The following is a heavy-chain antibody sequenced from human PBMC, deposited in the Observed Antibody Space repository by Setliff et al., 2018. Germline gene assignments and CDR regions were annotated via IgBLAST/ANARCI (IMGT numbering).Heavy chain of an antibody. V-gene: IGHV1-45*02. D-gene: IGHD3-10*01. CDR2: ITPFNGNT. Sequence: SVKVSCKASGGTFSSYAISWVRQAPGQALEWMGWITPFNGNTNYAQKFQDRVTITRDRSMSTAYMELSSLRSEDTAMYYCASEPTMVRGVIITSYGMDVWGQGTTVTVSS. CDR3: ASEPTMVRGVIITSYGMDV. J-gene: IGHJ6*02. CDR1: GGTFSSYA.